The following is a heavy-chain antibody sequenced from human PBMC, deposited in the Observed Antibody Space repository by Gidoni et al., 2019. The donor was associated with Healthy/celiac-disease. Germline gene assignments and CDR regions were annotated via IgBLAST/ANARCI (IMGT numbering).Heavy chain of an antibody. V-gene: IGHV3-53*04. CDR1: GFTVSSNY. J-gene: IGHJ6*02. D-gene: IGHD5-12*01. Sequence: EVQLVESGGGLVQPGGSLRLSCAASGFTVSSNYMSWVRQAPGKGLEWVSVIYSGGSTYYADSVKGRFTISRHNSKNTLYLQMNSLRAEDTAVYYCARAFRATPYYYGMDVWGQGTTVTVSS. CDR2: IYSGGST. CDR3: ARAFRATPYYYGMDV.